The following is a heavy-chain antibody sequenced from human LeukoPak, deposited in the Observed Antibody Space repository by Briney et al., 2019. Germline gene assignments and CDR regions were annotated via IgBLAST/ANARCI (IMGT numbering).Heavy chain of an antibody. CDR2: IYPDDPES. D-gene: IGHD3-22*01. CDR1: GYSFTNYW. V-gene: IGHV5-51*01. J-gene: IGHJ4*02. Sequence: GESLKISCAASGYSFTNYWIGWGRQMPGKGLELMGIIYPDDPESKDRTSFQGHVTISADKSTRPAYLQWSSLTASDTAMYYCARSRDSSGYYYLIWGQGTLVTVSS. CDR3: ARSRDSSGYYYLI.